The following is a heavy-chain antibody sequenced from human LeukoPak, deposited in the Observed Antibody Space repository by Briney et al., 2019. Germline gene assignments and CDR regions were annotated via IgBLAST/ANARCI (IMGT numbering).Heavy chain of an antibody. CDR2: ISGTGGST. CDR1: GFTFSNYA. Sequence: GGSLRLSCAASGFTFSNYAMSWVRQAPGKGLEWVSLISGTGGSTYYVASLRGRITISRDNSKNTLYLRMSSLRAADTAVYYCAKGHYYGSGSLDYWGQGTLVTVSS. CDR3: AKGHYYGSGSLDY. D-gene: IGHD3-10*01. V-gene: IGHV3-23*01. J-gene: IGHJ4*02.